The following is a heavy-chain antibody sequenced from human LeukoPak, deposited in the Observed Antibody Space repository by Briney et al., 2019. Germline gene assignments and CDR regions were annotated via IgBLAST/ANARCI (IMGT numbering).Heavy chain of an antibody. D-gene: IGHD4-17*01. CDR3: ARHMTVTTSALDY. CDR1: GYSFTNYW. J-gene: IGHJ4*02. CDR2: IYPGDSDT. Sequence: GESLKISCKGSGYSFTNYWIDWVRQMLGKGLEWMGIIYPGDSDTRYSPSFQGQATISADKSISTAYLQWSSLKASDTAMYYCARHMTVTTSALDYWGQGTLVTVSS. V-gene: IGHV5-51*01.